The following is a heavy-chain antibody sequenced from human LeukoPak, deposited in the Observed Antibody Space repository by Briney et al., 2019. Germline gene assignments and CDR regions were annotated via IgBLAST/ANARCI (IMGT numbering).Heavy chain of an antibody. V-gene: IGHV3-30*03. CDR3: AREGVI. CDR2: ISYDGSNK. Sequence: GRSLRLSCAASGFTFSSYGMHWVRQAPGKGLEWVAVISYDGSNKYYADSVKGRFTISRDNSKNTLYLQMNSLRAEDTAVYYCAREGVIWGQGTLVTVSS. J-gene: IGHJ4*02. CDR1: GFTFSSYG. D-gene: IGHD2-21*01.